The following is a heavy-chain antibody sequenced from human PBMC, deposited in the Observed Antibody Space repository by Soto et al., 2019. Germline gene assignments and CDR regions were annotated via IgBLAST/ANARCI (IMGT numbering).Heavy chain of an antibody. J-gene: IGHJ4*02. CDR2: ISYDGNNK. Sequence: QVQLVESGGGVVQPGRSLRLSCAASGFTFSSYAMHWVRQAPGKGLEWVAVISYDGNNKYYADSVKGRFTISRDNSKNTLNLQMNSLRADDTAVYYCARAPTTVTTAYYFDYWGQGTLVTVSS. D-gene: IGHD4-17*01. V-gene: IGHV3-30-3*01. CDR1: GFTFSSYA. CDR3: ARAPTTVTTAYYFDY.